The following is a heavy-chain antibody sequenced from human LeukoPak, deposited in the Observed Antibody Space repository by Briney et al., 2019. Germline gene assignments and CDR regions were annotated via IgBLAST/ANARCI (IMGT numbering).Heavy chain of an antibody. CDR3: AKAPVRTVVTRPLDY. V-gene: IGHV3-9*01. J-gene: IGHJ4*02. CDR2: ISWNSGSI. Sequence: PGRSLRLSCAASGFTFDDYAMHWVRQAPGKGLEWVSGISWNSGSIGYADSVKGRFTISRDNAKNSLYLQMNSLRAEDTALYYCAKAPVRTVVTRPLDYWGQGTLVTVSS. CDR1: GFTFDDYA. D-gene: IGHD4-23*01.